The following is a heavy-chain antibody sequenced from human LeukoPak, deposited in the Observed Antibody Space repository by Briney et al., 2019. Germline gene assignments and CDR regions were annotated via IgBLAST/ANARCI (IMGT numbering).Heavy chain of an antibody. CDR1: GGSFSGYY. Sequence: SETLSLTCAVYGGSFSGYYWSWIRQPPGKGLEWIGEINHSGSTNYNPSLKSRVTISVDTSKNQFSPKLSSVTAADAAVYYCARDGYSSSSFDYWGQGTLVTVSS. CDR2: INHSGST. V-gene: IGHV4-34*01. CDR3: ARDGYSSSSFDY. J-gene: IGHJ4*02. D-gene: IGHD6-13*01.